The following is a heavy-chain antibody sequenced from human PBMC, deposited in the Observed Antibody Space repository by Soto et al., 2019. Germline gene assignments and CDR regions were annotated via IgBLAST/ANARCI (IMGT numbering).Heavy chain of an antibody. V-gene: IGHV4-39*01. J-gene: IGHJ6*02. Sequence: SETLSLTCTVSGGSISSSSYYWGWIRQPPGKGLEWIGSIYYSGSTYYNPSLKSRVTISVDTSKNQFSLKLGSVTAADTAVYYCARILFLEDLHYYYGMDVWGQGTTVTVS. CDR2: IYYSGST. D-gene: IGHD3-3*01. CDR1: GGSISSSSYY. CDR3: ARILFLEDLHYYYGMDV.